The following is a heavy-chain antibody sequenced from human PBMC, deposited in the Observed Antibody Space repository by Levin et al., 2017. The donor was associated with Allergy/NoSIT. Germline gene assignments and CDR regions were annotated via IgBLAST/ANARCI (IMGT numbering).Heavy chain of an antibody. V-gene: IGHV4-59*08. J-gene: IGHJ4*02. CDR3: ARHVYPDGSPFDS. CDR2: FSYSGDT. D-gene: IGHD3-10*01. CDR1: GGSIRSYH. Sequence: SPTLSLPCSVSGGSIRSYHWSWVRQPPGKGLEWIGHFSYSGDTNYNPSLKSRVTFSLDASENHFSLKLTSVTAADTAVYYCARHVYPDGSPFDSWGLGSLVTVSS.